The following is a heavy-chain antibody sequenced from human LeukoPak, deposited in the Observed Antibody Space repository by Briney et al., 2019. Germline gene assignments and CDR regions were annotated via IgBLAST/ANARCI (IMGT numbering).Heavy chain of an antibody. CDR1: GGSINNGDYI. J-gene: IGHJ4*02. V-gene: IGHV4-30-4*01. D-gene: IGHD4-17*01. CDR2: FHHGGSP. Sequence: SEALSLPCPVSGGSINNGDYIWTWIRQPPGKGPEWIGRFHHGGSPSYNPSLQSRVTISADTSKNQFSLNLRSVTDADTAVYYCARGLNTDKIDYWGQGTLVTVSS. CDR3: ARGLNTDKIDY.